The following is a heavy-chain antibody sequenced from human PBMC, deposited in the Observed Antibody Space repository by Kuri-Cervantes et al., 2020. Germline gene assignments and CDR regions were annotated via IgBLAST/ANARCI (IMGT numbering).Heavy chain of an antibody. CDR2: ISGSGSTI. J-gene: IGHJ5*02. Sequence: GESLKISCAASGFTFSDYYMNWIRQAAGKGLEWVSYISGSGSTIFYADSVKRRFTISRDNDKNSLYLQMNSLRAEDTAVYYCAVQFRDSSWFDPWGQGTLVTVSS. CDR1: GFTFSDYY. D-gene: IGHD5-24*01. V-gene: IGHV3-11*01. CDR3: AVQFRDSSWFDP.